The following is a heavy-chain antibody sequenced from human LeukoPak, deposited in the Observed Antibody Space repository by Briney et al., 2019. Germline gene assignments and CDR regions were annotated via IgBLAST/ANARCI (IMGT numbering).Heavy chain of an antibody. Sequence: GGSLRPSCAASGFTVSDDYMNWVRQAPGKGLEWVSVLEGRGTIYCADSVKRRFTIDRDNYKITLYLQMNSLTAEDTAVYYCAREVLRFCSGGSCYEFDAFHIWGQGTMVTVSS. CDR3: AREVLRFCSGGSCYEFDAFHI. CDR2: LEGRGTI. V-gene: IGHV3-53*01. J-gene: IGHJ3*02. D-gene: IGHD2-15*01. CDR1: GFTVSDDY.